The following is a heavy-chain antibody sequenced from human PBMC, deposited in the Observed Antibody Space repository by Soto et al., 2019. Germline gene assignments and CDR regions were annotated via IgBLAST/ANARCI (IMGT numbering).Heavy chain of an antibody. CDR1: GFTVSTYG. J-gene: IGHJ4*02. CDR2: ISRDGGTK. V-gene: IGHV3-30*03. CDR3: TGEVASGY. D-gene: IGHD2-8*02. Sequence: QVQLVESGGGVGQPGRSLRLSCAVSGFTVSTYGMYWVRQAPGTGLEWVAVISRDGGTKYYADSVKGRFTISRDNSRNTLFLETNSLRGDDMAVYYCTGEVASGYWGQGTLVTVSS.